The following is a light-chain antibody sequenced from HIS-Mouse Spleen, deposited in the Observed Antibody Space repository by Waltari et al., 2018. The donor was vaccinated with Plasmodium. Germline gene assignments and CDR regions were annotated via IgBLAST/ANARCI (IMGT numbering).Light chain of an antibody. Sequence: EIVMTQSPATLSVSPGERATPSCRASQSVRSNLAWYQQKPGPAPRLLIYGASTRATGIPARFSGSGSGTEFTLTISSLQSEDFAVYYCQQYNNWSFTFGPGTKVDIK. CDR1: QSVRSN. V-gene: IGKV3-15*01. CDR3: QQYNNWSFT. J-gene: IGKJ3*01. CDR2: GAS.